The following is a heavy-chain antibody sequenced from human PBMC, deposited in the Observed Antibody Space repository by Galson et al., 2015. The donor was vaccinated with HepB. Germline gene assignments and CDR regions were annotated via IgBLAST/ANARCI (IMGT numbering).Heavy chain of an antibody. D-gene: IGHD2-2*01. V-gene: IGHV4-31*03. Sequence: TLSLTCTVSGGSISSADHYWSWIRQHPGKGLEWIGYIYHSGGTYYNPSLYSRLSMSVDTSAKQFSLNLTSVTAADTAVYYCARQTAAAPYYFDDWGRGTLVTVSS. CDR2: IYHSGGT. J-gene: IGHJ4*02. CDR3: ARQTAAAPYYFDD. CDR1: GGSISSADHY.